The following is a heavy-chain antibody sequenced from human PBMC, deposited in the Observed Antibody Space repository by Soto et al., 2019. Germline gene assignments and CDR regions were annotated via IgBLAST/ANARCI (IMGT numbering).Heavy chain of an antibody. V-gene: IGHV3-7*05. CDR3: ARHYSSGYSLFDY. CDR1: GFSFSFYS. D-gene: IGHD3-22*01. J-gene: IGHJ4*02. Sequence: GGSLRLSCAVSGFSFSFYSMSWVRQAPGKGLEWVANIKQDGSETFYVDSVKGRFTVSRDNAKKSLSLQMNSLRAEDTAVYFCARHYSSGYSLFDYWGQGTLVTVSS. CDR2: IKQDGSET.